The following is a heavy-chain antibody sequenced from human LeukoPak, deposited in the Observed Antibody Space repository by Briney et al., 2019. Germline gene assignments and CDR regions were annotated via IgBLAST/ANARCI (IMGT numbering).Heavy chain of an antibody. V-gene: IGHV3-74*01. D-gene: IGHD6-6*01. Sequence: QPGGSLRLSCAASVFTLCSYWMHCVRHAPGKGGVWVSLIKSDGRSTSYADSVKGRFTLSRDNAKNTVYLQINSLRVEDTAVYYCARDFKYSSDYWGQGTLVTVSS. CDR2: IKSDGRST. CDR3: ARDFKYSSDY. CDR1: VFTLCSYW. J-gene: IGHJ4*02.